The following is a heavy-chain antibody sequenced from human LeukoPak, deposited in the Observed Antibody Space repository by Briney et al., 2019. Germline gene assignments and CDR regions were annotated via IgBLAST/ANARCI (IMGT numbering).Heavy chain of an antibody. V-gene: IGHV4-59*08. J-gene: IGHJ4*02. CDR2: IFYTGDS. CDR1: GGSIGTYS. D-gene: IGHD2-21*01. CDR3: ARHRFASPLDS. Sequence: SETLSLTCTVSGGSIGTYSWSWIRQPPGKGLEWIGYIFYTGDSNHNPSFKSRVSISLDTSKDQISLKLYSVTAADTAVYYCARHRFASPLDSWGQGTLVTVSS.